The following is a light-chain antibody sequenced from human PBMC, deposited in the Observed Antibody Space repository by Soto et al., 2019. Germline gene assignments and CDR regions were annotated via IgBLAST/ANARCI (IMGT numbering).Light chain of an antibody. J-gene: IGKJ4*01. CDR1: QGIRNG. CDR3: LQDYNYPLT. CDR2: AAS. V-gene: IGKV1-6*01. Sequence: AIQMTQSPSSLSASVGDRVTITCRASQGIRNGLGWYQQKPGKAPKLLIYAASTLQSGVPSRFSGSGPGTDFTLTISSLQPEDFATYYCLQDYNYPLTFGGGTKVEIK.